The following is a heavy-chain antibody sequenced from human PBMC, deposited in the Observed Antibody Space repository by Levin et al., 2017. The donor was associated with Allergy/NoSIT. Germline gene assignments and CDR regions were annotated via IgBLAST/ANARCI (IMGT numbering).Heavy chain of an antibody. J-gene: IGHJ4*02. CDR2: ISSSGSTI. D-gene: IGHD1-7*01. V-gene: IGHV3-11*01. Sequence: GGSLRLSCAASGFTFSDYYMSWIRQAPGKGLEWVSYISSSGSTIYYADSVKGRFTISRDNAKNSLYLQMNSLRAEDTAVYYCARDRTTGLELRTFDYWGQGTLVTVSS. CDR1: GFTFSDYY. CDR3: ARDRTTGLELRTFDY.